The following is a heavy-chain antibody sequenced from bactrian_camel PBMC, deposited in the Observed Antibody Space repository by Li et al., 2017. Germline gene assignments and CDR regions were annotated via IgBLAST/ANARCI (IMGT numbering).Heavy chain of an antibody. CDR2: IDNDGTT. Sequence: HVQLVESGGGSVQPGGSMRLSCKVTDDPTSKYFMDDTYCMGWFRQAPGKGREEVAHIDNDGTTKYADSVKGRFTVSKDSDQNVMYLQMNNLKPEDAGVYRCVAESLRAWLGTTEEYFGPGTQVTVS. V-gene: IGHV3S53*01. J-gene: IGHJ4*01. D-gene: IGHD1*01. CDR1: DDPTSKYFMDDTYC.